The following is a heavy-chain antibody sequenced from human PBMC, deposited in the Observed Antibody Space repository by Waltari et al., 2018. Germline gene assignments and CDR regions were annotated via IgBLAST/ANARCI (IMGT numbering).Heavy chain of an antibody. CDR3: ARDEVTLFGVVTDDAFDV. CDR2: ITGYSCIT. J-gene: IGHJ3*01. V-gene: IGHV1-18*01. D-gene: IGHD3-3*01. Sequence: QVQLVQSGPEVKKPGASVKVSCKTSGYTFTNYGISWVRQAPGQGLEWLAWITGYSCITYYAPNFQGRVTLTTDTSTSTAYMELRSLTSDDTAVYYCARDEVTLFGVVTDDAFDVWGQGTMVTVSS. CDR1: GYTFTNYG.